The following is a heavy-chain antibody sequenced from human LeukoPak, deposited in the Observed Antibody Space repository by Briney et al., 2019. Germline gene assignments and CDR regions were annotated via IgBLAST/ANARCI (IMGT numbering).Heavy chain of an antibody. J-gene: IGHJ5*02. V-gene: IGHV1-18*04. CDR2: ISAYNGNT. D-gene: IGHD5-18*01. CDR3: ARERGYTAMAEEGWFDP. CDR1: GYTFTGYG. Sequence: ASVKVSCKASGYTFTGYGISWVRQAPGQGLEWMGSISAYNGNTNYAQKLQGRGTMTTDTSTSTAYMELRSLRSDDTAVYYCARERGYTAMAEEGWFDPWGQGTLVTVSS.